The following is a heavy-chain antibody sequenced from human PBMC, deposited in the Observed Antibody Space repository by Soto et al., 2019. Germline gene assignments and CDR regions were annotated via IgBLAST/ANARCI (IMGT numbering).Heavy chain of an antibody. V-gene: IGHV3-30*03. Sequence: GGSLRLSCAASGFTFSSYAMSWVRQAPGKGLEWVAVVSFDGSNKYYRDSVKGRFTISKDNGKNTLYLQMNDLRHEDTAVYYCARLPGPLVSVLYIYPVDARETPSDVDVWGQGTSVTVSS. CDR3: ARLPGPLVSVLYIYPVDARETPSDVDV. CDR2: VSFDGSNK. J-gene: IGHJ6*02. CDR1: GFTFSSYA. D-gene: IGHD2-21*02.